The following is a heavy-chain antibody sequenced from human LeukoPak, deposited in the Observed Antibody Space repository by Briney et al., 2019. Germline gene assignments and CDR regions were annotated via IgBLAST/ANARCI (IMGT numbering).Heavy chain of an antibody. D-gene: IGHD6-6*01. V-gene: IGHV3-48*01. J-gene: IGHJ4*02. CDR2: ISSSSTI. CDR1: GFTFSSYS. Sequence: GGSLRLSCAASGFTFSSYSMNWVRQAPGKGLEWVSYISSSSTIYYADSVKGRFTISRDNAKNSLYLQMNSLRAEDTAVYYCASEYSSSSVGWGQGTLVTVSS. CDR3: ASEYSSSSVG.